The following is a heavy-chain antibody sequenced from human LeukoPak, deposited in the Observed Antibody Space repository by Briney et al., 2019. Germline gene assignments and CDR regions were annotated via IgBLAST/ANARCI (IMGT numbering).Heavy chain of an antibody. Sequence: GGSLRLSCAASGFTFSNYGMHWVRQAPGKGLEWVAFIRNDDGSNKYYADSVKGRFTISRDNSKNTVHLQMNGLRVEDTAVYYCAKDEAQYFQHWGQGTLVTVSA. V-gene: IGHV3-30*02. CDR2: IRNDDGSNK. J-gene: IGHJ1*01. CDR1: GFTFSNYG. CDR3: AKDEAQYFQH.